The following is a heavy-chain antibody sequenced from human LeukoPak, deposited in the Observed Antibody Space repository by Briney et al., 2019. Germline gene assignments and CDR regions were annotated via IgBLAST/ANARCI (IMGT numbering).Heavy chain of an antibody. CDR1: GYTFTDYY. CDR2: INPYRGGT. CDR3: ARVDNTLVRGAIPDYFGY. J-gene: IGHJ4*02. Sequence: GASVTVSFKASGYTFTDYYIHWVRQAPGQGLEWMGWINPYRGGTNYAQKFQGRVTMTRDTAISTAYMELSGLRSDDTAVFYCARVDNTLVRGAIPDYFGYWGQGTLVTVSS. D-gene: IGHD3-10*01. V-gene: IGHV1-2*02.